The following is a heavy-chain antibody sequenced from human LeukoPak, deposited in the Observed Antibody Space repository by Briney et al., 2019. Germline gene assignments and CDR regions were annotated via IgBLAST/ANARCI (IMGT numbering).Heavy chain of an antibody. D-gene: IGHD1-14*01. CDR1: GYTFTGYY. J-gene: IGHJ4*02. CDR2: INPNSGGT. V-gene: IGHV1-2*02. CDR3: ARHNASFFDS. Sequence: ASVTVSCKASGYTFTGYYMHWVRQAPGQGLEWMGWINPNSGGTNYAQKFQGRVTMTSDTSISTAYMELSSLRSDDTAVYYCARHNASFFDSWGQGTLVTVSS.